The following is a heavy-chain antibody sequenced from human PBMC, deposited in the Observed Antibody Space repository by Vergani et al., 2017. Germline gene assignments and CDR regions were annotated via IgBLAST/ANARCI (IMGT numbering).Heavy chain of an antibody. Sequence: QVQLQESGPGLVKPSETLSLTCTVSGGSISSYYWSWIRQPPGKGLEWIGYIYYSGSTNYNPSLKSRVTISVDTSKNQFSLKLSSVTAADTAVYYCARDRGGWGYFDYWGQGTLVTVSS. V-gene: IGHV4-59*01. D-gene: IGHD4-23*01. CDR2: IYYSGST. J-gene: IGHJ4*02. CDR3: ARDRGGWGYFDY. CDR1: GGSISSYY.